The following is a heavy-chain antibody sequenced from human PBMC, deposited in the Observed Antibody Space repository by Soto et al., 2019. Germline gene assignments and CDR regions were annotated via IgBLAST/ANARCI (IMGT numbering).Heavy chain of an antibody. Sequence: GASVKVSCKASGYTFTSYAMHWVRQAPGQRLEWMGWINAGNGNTKYSRKFQGRVTITRDTSASTAYMELSSLRSEDTAVYYCARTLYGDNVDYWGQGTRVTVSS. CDR1: GYTFTSYA. D-gene: IGHD4-17*01. CDR3: ARTLYGDNVDY. V-gene: IGHV1-3*01. J-gene: IGHJ4*02. CDR2: INAGNGNT.